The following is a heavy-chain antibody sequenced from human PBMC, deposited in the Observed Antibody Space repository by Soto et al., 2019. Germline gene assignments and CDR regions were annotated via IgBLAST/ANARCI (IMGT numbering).Heavy chain of an antibody. J-gene: IGHJ2*01. CDR3: ARPLWRDDYNWGYFDL. CDR1: GFTFSSYA. Sequence: QVQLVESGGGVVQPGRSLRLSRAASGFTFSSYAMHWVRQAPGKGLEWMAVISYDGSNKYYADSVKGRFTISRDNSKNALYLQMNSLRAEDTAVYYCARPLWRDDYNWGYFDLWGRGTLVTVSS. V-gene: IGHV3-30-3*01. D-gene: IGHD4-4*01. CDR2: ISYDGSNK.